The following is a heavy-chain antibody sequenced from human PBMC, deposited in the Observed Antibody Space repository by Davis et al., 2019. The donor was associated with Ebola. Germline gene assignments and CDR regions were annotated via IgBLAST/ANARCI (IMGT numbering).Heavy chain of an antibody. Sequence: PSETLSLTCTVSGGSISSYYWTWIRQPPGKGLEWIGFIYYSGSANYNPSLKSRVTISVDTSKNQFSLKLSSVTAADTAVYYCARGHNFGFEFWGQGTLVTVSS. CDR2: IYYSGSA. D-gene: IGHD1-1*01. CDR1: GGSISSYY. CDR3: ARGHNFGFEF. J-gene: IGHJ4*02. V-gene: IGHV4-59*01.